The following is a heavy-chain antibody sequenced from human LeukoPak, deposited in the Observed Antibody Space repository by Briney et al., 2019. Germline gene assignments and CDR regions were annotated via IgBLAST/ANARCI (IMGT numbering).Heavy chain of an antibody. J-gene: IGHJ6*02. CDR2: ISYDGSNK. Sequence: GRSLRLSCAASGFTFSIYGMHWVRQAPGKGLEWVAVISYDGSNKYYADSVKGRFTISRDNSKNTLYLQMNSLRAEDTAVYYCAKDLINWAPFTEGKYYYGSGSHYYGMDVWGQGTTVTVSS. D-gene: IGHD3-10*01. CDR1: GFTFSIYG. CDR3: AKDLINWAPFTEGKYYYGSGSHYYGMDV. V-gene: IGHV3-30*18.